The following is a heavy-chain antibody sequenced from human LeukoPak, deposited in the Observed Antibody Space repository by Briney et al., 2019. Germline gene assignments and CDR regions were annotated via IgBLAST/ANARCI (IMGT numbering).Heavy chain of an antibody. J-gene: IGHJ4*02. D-gene: IGHD4-17*01. Sequence: GGSLRLSCALSGLAVSDNCLSWVRQAPGKGLERVSVIFPNGNTYSADFVQGRFSISRDKSTNTLFLDMSSLRTDDTAIYFCARANPVYGDFDYWGQGTLVSVSS. V-gene: IGHV3-53*01. CDR2: IFPNGNT. CDR1: GLAVSDNC. CDR3: ARANPVYGDFDY.